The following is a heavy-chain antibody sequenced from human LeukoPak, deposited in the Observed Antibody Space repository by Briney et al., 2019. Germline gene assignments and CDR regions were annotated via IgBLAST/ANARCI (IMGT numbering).Heavy chain of an antibody. CDR1: GFAFSSYS. D-gene: IGHD5-18*01. J-gene: IGHJ4*02. Sequence: PGGSLRLSCAASGFAFSSYSMNWVRRAPGKGLEWVSSISSSSSYIYYADSVKGRFTISRDNTKNSLYLQMNSLRAEDTAVYYCARVQQQWHDYWGQGTLVTVSS. CDR2: ISSSSSYI. V-gene: IGHV3-21*01. CDR3: ARVQQQWHDY.